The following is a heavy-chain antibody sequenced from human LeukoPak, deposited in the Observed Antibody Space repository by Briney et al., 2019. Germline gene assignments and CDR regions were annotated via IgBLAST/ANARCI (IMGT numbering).Heavy chain of an antibody. CDR3: ARDGAYSSSWVWFDP. D-gene: IGHD6-13*01. V-gene: IGHV3-48*03. CDR1: GFTFSSYE. J-gene: IGHJ5*02. CDR2: ISSSGSTM. Sequence: PGGSLRLSCAASGFTFSSYEMNWVRQAPGKGLEWVSYISSSGSTMYYADSVKGRFTISRDNAKNSLYLQMNSLRAEDTAVYYCARDGAYSSSWVWFDPWGQGTLVTVSS.